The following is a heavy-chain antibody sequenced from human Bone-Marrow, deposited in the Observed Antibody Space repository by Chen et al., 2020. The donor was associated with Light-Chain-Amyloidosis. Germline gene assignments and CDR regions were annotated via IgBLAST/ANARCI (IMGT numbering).Heavy chain of an antibody. V-gene: IGHV1-69-2*01. CDR2: VDPEDGKT. J-gene: IGHJ4*02. D-gene: IGHD1-20*01. CDR3: ATEFGITGLGAAY. CDR1: GYTFTASY. Sequence: EVQLAQSGPGVKTTGATVKISCKVSGYTFTASYFHWVQQAPGQGLEWVGFVDPEDGKTVYAEKFQGRVTITADTSTATVYMQLSSLRSADTAVYYCATEFGITGLGAAYWGQGTLVTVSS.